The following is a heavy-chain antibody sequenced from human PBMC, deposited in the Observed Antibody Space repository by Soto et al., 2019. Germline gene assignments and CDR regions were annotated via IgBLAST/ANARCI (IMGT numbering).Heavy chain of an antibody. V-gene: IGHV3-48*01. CDR3: VREHLYGNDVFGRPLNGFDR. D-gene: IGHD2-15*01. J-gene: IGHJ3*02. Sequence: PGGSLRLSCAASGFTFRNYNMKWVRQAPGKGLEWVAHISLRGSTVDYADSVKGRFTISRDDADNSLFLQMNSLGADDTALYYCVREHLYGNDVFGRPLNGFDRWGPGSMVTVSS. CDR2: ISLRGSTV. CDR1: GFTFRNYN.